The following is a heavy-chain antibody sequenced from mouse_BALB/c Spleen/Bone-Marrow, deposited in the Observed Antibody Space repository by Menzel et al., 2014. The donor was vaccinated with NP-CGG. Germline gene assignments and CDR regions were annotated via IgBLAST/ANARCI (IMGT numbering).Heavy chain of an antibody. Sequence: QVQLQQPGPGLVQPSQSLSITCTVSGFSLTSYGVHWVRQSPGKGLEWLGVIWSGGSTDYNAAFISRLSISKDNSKSQVFFKMNSQQANDTAIYYCASNWDYAMDYWGQGTSVTVSS. CDR2: IWSGGST. D-gene: IGHD4-1*01. V-gene: IGHV2-2*02. J-gene: IGHJ4*01. CDR1: GFSLTSYG. CDR3: ASNWDYAMDY.